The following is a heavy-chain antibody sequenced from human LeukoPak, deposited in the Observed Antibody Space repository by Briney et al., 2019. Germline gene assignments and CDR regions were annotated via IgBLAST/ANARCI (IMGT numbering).Heavy chain of an antibody. CDR1: GYTFTSYG. Sequence: ASVKVSCKASGYTFTSYGISWVRQAPGQGLEWMGWISAYNGNTNYAQKLQGRVTMTTDTSTSTAYMELRSLRSDDTAVYYCARDTNDPLVAGPLLDYWGQGTLVTVSS. CDR3: ARDTNDPLVAGPLLDY. CDR2: ISAYNGNT. J-gene: IGHJ4*02. V-gene: IGHV1-18*01. D-gene: IGHD5-12*01.